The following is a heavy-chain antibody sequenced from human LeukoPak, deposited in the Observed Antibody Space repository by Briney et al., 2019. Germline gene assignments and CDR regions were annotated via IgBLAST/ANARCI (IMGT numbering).Heavy chain of an antibody. Sequence: QPGGSLRLSCAASGFTFSSYWMHWIRQAPGKGLVWVSRIHSDGIGTSYADSVRGRFTISRDNAKNTAYLQMNSLRAEDTAVYYCARDQGSFDYWGQGTLVTVSS. CDR1: GFTFSSYW. CDR3: ARDQGSFDY. J-gene: IGHJ4*02. V-gene: IGHV3-74*01. CDR2: IHSDGIGT.